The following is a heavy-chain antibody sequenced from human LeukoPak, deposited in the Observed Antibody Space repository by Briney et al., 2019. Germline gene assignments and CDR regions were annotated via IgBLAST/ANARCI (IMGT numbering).Heavy chain of an antibody. CDR1: GGTFSSYA. V-gene: IGHV1-69*05. D-gene: IGHD4-11*01. Sequence: SVKVSCKASGGTFSSYAISWVRQARGQGLEWMGGIIPIFGTANYAQKFQGRVTITTDESTSTAYMELSSLRSGDTAVYYCARVHRSALTTVITPWYYYMDVWGKGTTVTVSS. CDR2: IIPIFGTA. CDR3: ARVHRSALTTVITPWYYYMDV. J-gene: IGHJ6*03.